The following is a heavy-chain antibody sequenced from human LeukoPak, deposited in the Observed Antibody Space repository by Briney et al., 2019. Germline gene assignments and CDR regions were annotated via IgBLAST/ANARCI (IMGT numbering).Heavy chain of an antibody. J-gene: IGHJ6*02. CDR1: GFTFGDYP. V-gene: IGHV3-49*04. Sequence: GGSLRLSRTASGFTFGDYPMSWVRQAPGKGMQWIGFIRSKVYGGTTKYAASVKGRFTFSRDDSKTIAYLQMDSLRTEDTAVYYCVKGGENYYNGMDVWGQGTRVTVSS. CDR2: IRSKVYGGTT. CDR3: VKGGENYYNGMDV. D-gene: IGHD1-26*01.